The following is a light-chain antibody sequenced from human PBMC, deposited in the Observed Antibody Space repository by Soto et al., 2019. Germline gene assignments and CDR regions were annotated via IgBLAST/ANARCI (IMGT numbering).Light chain of an antibody. CDR1: QGISNY. Sequence: IQLTQSPSSLSASVGDRVTITCRASQGISNYLAWYQQKPGKAPKLLIYIASTLQGGVPSRFSGSGSGTVFTLTISSLQPEDFATYYCQQSYSTPTFGQGTKVDIK. CDR2: IAS. V-gene: IGKV1-39*01. CDR3: QQSYSTPT. J-gene: IGKJ1*01.